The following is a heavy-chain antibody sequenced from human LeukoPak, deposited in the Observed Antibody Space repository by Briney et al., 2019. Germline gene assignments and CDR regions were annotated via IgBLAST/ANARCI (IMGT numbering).Heavy chain of an antibody. CDR2: ICGSGGST. Sequence: GGTLSLSCAASGFTFSIYAMSWVRQAPGKGLEWVSAICGSGGSTYYADSVKGRITIARDTSKNTLYLQMNSLRAEDTAVYYCANGYDYGDPNDYWGQGTLVTVSS. D-gene: IGHD4-17*01. CDR3: ANGYDYGDPNDY. J-gene: IGHJ4*02. CDR1: GFTFSIYA. V-gene: IGHV3-23*01.